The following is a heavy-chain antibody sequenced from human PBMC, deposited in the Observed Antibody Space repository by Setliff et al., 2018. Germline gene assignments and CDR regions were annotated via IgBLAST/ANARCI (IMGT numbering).Heavy chain of an antibody. V-gene: IGHV3-7*03. CDR3: AKDRDNRWHNFDS. CDR2: INQGGGEQ. J-gene: IGHJ4*01. D-gene: IGHD1-1*01. Sequence: PGGSLRLSCAASGFTFSSLWMSWVRQAPGKGLEWVANINQGGGEQFYVDSVKGRFTISRDNSKNTLYLQMNSLRVEDSGVYYCAKDRDNRWHNFDSWGHGVLVTVSS. CDR1: GFTFSSLW.